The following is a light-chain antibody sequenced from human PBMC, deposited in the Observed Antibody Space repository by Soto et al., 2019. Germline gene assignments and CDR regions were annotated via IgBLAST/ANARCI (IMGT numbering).Light chain of an antibody. CDR3: HQYDSYPWT. V-gene: IGKV1-8*01. Sequence: AIRMTQSPSSLSASTGDRVTITCRASQGISSYLAWYQQKPGKAPKLLIYAASILQSGVHSRFSGSGSGTDFTLTISCLQSEVFATYYCHQYDSYPWTFGQGTKVEIK. CDR2: AAS. J-gene: IGKJ1*01. CDR1: QGISSY.